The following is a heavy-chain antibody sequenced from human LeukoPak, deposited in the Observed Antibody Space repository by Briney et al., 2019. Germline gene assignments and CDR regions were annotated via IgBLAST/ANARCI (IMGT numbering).Heavy chain of an antibody. J-gene: IGHJ5*02. CDR2: IYYSGST. CDR3: ARRRYWSSTSCYEYWFDP. Sequence: SETLSLTCTVSVGSITTSSYNWAWIRQPPGKGLEWIGIIYYSGSTYYNPSLKSRLTISVDTSKNQFSLKLSSVTATDTTVYCCARRRYWSSTSCYEYWFDPWGQGTLVTVSS. D-gene: IGHD2-2*01. V-gene: IGHV4-39*01. CDR1: VGSITTSSYN.